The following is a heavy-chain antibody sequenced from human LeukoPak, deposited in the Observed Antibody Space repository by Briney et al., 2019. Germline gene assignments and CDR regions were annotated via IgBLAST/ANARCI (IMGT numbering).Heavy chain of an antibody. Sequence: SETLSLTCTVSGYSISSGYYWSWIRQPPGKGLEWIGEINHSGSTNYNPSLKSRVTISVDTSKNQFSLKLSSVTAADTAVYYCARVGRWLPNRIWYYYYGMDVWGQGTTVTVSS. CDR3: ARVGRWLPNRIWYYYYGMDV. D-gene: IGHD5-24*01. CDR2: INHSGST. CDR1: GYSISSGYY. V-gene: IGHV4-38-2*02. J-gene: IGHJ6*02.